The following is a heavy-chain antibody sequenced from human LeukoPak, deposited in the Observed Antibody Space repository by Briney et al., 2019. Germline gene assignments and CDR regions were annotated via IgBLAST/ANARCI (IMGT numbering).Heavy chain of an antibody. J-gene: IGHJ4*02. D-gene: IGHD4-17*01. CDR2: INHSGYT. Sequence: SETLSLTCAVSGVSFNDYYWSWVRQTPGKGLEWIGEINHSGYTNDSPSLKSRVTLSIDTSRKQFSLNLGSVTVADSGIYYCTRMTTGHDYWGQGTLVTVSS. V-gene: IGHV4-34*01. CDR1: GVSFNDYY. CDR3: TRMTTGHDY.